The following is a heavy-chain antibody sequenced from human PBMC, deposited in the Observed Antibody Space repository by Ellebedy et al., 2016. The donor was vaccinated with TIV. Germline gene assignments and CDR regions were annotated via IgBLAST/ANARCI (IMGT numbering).Heavy chain of an antibody. J-gene: IGHJ4*02. CDR3: ATVRDGVWYADC. Sequence: GESLKIPCAASGFTFSRSGMPWVRQAPGKGLDWVAIIWYDGSIQYYADSLKGRFTISRDNSKNTLYLQMNSLRDEDTAVYFCATVRDGVWYADCWGQGTLVTVSS. CDR2: IWYDGSIQ. D-gene: IGHD6-19*01. CDR1: GFTFSRSG. V-gene: IGHV3-33*01.